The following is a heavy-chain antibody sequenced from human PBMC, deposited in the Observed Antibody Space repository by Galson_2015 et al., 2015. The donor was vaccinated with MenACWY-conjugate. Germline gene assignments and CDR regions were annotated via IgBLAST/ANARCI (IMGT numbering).Heavy chain of an antibody. CDR1: GFTFRSYS. CDR3: ARGAAAGSRDY. V-gene: IGHV3-21*01. Sequence: LSLSCAASGFTFRSYSLNWVRQAPGPGLEWVSSISSSSSYIYYADSVKGRFTISRDNAKNSLYLQMNSLRAEDTAVYYCARGAAAGSRDYWGQGTLVTVSS. J-gene: IGHJ4*02. CDR2: ISSSSSYI. D-gene: IGHD6-13*01.